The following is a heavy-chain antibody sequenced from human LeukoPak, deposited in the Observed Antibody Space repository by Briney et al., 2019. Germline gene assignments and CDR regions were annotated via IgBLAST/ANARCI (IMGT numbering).Heavy chain of an antibody. CDR1: GGSISSYY. V-gene: IGHV4-59*01. Sequence: SETLSLTCTVSGGSISSYYWSWIRQPPGKGLEWIGYIYYSGSTNYNPSLKSRVTISVDTSKNQFSLKLSSVTAADTAVYYCARNVNYYGSGSYPRWFDPWGQGTLVTVSS. CDR2: IYYSGST. D-gene: IGHD3-10*01. J-gene: IGHJ5*02. CDR3: ARNVNYYGSGSYPRWFDP.